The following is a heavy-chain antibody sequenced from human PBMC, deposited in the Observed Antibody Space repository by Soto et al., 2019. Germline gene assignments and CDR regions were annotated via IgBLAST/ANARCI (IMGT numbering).Heavy chain of an antibody. CDR1: GFSVSGYY. J-gene: IGHJ3*02. V-gene: IGHV3-53*02. D-gene: IGHD3-3*01. Sequence: DVQLVETGGGLIQPGGSLRLSCAASGFSVSGYYMNWDSQGPGKGLEWVSVIYSGGTTYYADSVRGRFTNSRDNYENTLLLQMNSLRAEETALYDWARATECNDLDIWGQGTLVTVSS. CDR2: IYSGGTT. CDR3: ARATECNDLDI.